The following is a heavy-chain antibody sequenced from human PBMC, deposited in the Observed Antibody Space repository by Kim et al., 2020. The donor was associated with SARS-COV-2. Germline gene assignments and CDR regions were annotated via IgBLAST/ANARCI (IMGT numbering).Heavy chain of an antibody. J-gene: IGHJ4*02. CDR3: ARGKRTKYYYDSSGYQDY. CDR1: GYSISSGYY. CDR2: IYHSGST. D-gene: IGHD3-22*01. Sequence: SETLSLTCTVSGYSISSGYYWGWIRQPPGKGLEWIGSIYHSGSTYYNPSLKSRVTISVDTSKNQFSLKLSSVTAADTAVYYCARGKRTKYYYDSSGYQDYWGQGTLVTVSS. V-gene: IGHV4-38-2*02.